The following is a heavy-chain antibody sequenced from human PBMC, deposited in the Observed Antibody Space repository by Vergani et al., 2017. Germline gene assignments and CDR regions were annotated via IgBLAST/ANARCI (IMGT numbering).Heavy chain of an antibody. CDR1: GFTFDDYA. V-gene: IGHV3-9*01. Sequence: EVQLVESGGGLVQPGRSLGLSCAASGFTFDDYAMPWVRQAQGRGLEGVPGISWNSGSIGYADSVKGRFTTSRDNAKNSLYLQMNSLRAEDTALYYCAKDHYDFWSGYPNLSPFDLWGRGTLVTVSS. CDR2: ISWNSGSI. D-gene: IGHD3-3*01. J-gene: IGHJ2*01. CDR3: AKDHYDFWSGYPNLSPFDL.